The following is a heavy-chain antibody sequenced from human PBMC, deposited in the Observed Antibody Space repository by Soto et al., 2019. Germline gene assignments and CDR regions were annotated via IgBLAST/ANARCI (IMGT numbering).Heavy chain of an antibody. V-gene: IGHV1-18*01. CDR3: ARELDYVWGSLDY. Sequence: ASVKVSCKASGYTFTSYGISWVRQAPGQGLEWMGWISAYNGNTNYAQKLQGRVTMTTDTSTSTAHMELRSLRSDDTAVYYCARELDYVWGSLDYWGQGTLVTVSS. D-gene: IGHD3-16*01. CDR2: ISAYNGNT. J-gene: IGHJ4*02. CDR1: GYTFTSYG.